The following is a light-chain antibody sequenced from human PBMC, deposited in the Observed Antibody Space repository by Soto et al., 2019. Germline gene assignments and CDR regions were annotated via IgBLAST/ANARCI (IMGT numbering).Light chain of an antibody. CDR2: KAY. CDR1: QSISSW. J-gene: IGKJ2*01. CDR3: HQYNSYPYT. Sequence: DIQMTQSPSTLSASVGDRVTITCRASQSISSWLAWYQQKPGKAPKHLIYKAYSLESGVPSRFSGSGSETEFTLNISSLQPDDFATYYCHQYNSYPYTFDHGTKLDIK. V-gene: IGKV1-5*03.